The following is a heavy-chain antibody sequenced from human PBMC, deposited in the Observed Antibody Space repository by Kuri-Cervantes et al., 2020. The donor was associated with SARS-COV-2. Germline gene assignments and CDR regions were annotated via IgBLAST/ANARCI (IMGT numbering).Heavy chain of an antibody. J-gene: IGHJ6*03. CDR1: GGSFSGYY. D-gene: IGHD3/OR15-3a*01. V-gene: IGHV4-34*01. CDR3: ARHRKIYDYWGGRGYFYYYMDV. CDR2: IYYSGST. Sequence: GSLRLSCAVYGGSFSGYYWSWIRQPPGKGLEWIGSIYYSGSTYYNPSLKSRVTISVDTSKNQFSLKLTSVTAADTAVYYCARHRKIYDYWGGRGYFYYYMDVCGKGTAVTVSS.